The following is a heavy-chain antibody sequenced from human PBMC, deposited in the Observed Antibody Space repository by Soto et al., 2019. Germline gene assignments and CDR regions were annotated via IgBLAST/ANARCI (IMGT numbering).Heavy chain of an antibody. D-gene: IGHD3-10*01. CDR1: GYTFTNYG. CDR3: ARRGKGITMVRGSGGYYYGMDV. J-gene: IGHJ6*02. Sequence: ASVKVSCKASGYTFTNYGFSWVRQAPGQGLEWMGWISGYNGNTKYAEKFQGRVTMTTDTSTSTAHMELRSLRSDDTAMYYCARRGKGITMVRGSGGYYYGMDVWGQGTTVTVSS. V-gene: IGHV1-18*01. CDR2: ISGYNGNT.